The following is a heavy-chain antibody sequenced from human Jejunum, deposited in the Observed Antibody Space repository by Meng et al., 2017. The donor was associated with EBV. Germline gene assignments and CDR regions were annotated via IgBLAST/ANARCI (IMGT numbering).Heavy chain of an antibody. Sequence: QIPLKECGPTLVTPTQALTLACTFSAFSLSTSGMGVAWIRRPPGKSLGWLVYSYWNDYKQDSPSLKSRLTITKDTSKNQVDLTMTNMDPVDTATYYCARRLNLDDRSGTYNCLDPWGQGTLVTVSS. CDR3: ARRLNLDDRSGTYNCLDP. V-gene: IGHV2-5*01. CDR2: SYWNDYK. D-gene: IGHD3-10*01. J-gene: IGHJ5*02. CDR1: AFSLSTSGMG.